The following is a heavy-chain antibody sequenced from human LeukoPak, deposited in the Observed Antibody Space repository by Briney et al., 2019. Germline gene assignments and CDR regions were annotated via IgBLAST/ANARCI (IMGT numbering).Heavy chain of an antibody. Sequence: GGSLRLSCAASGFTFSSYWMSWVRQAPGKGLEWVANIKQDGSEKYYVDSVKGRFTISRDNAKNSLYLQMNSLRAEDTAVYYCAREIFWSGYYSNSHFDYWGQGTLVTVSS. CDR3: AREIFWSGYYSNSHFDY. CDR1: GFTFSSYW. V-gene: IGHV3-7*01. CDR2: IKQDGSEK. J-gene: IGHJ4*02. D-gene: IGHD3-3*01.